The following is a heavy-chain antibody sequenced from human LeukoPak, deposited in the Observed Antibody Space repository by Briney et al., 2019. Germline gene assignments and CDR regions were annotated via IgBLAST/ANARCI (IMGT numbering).Heavy chain of an antibody. D-gene: IGHD4-23*01. Sequence: SETLSLTCTVSGGSISSYYWSWIRQPPGKGLEWIGYIYYSGSTNYNPSLKSRVTISVDTSKNQFSLKLSSVTAADTAVYYCARNLENYGGNSNFDYWGQGTLVTVSS. CDR2: IYYSGST. J-gene: IGHJ4*02. V-gene: IGHV4-59*01. CDR1: GGSISSYY. CDR3: ARNLENYGGNSNFDY.